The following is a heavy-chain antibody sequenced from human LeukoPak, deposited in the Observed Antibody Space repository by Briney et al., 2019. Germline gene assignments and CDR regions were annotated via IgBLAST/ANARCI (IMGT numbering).Heavy chain of an antibody. CDR3: ARDSLDSSGYYHAFDI. J-gene: IGHJ3*02. CDR2: INHSGST. CDR1: GGSFSGYY. Sequence: SETLSLTCAVYGGSFSGYYWSWIRQPPGKGLEWIGEINHSGSTNYNPSLKSRVTISVDTSKNQFSLKLSSVTAADTAVYYCARDSLDSSGYYHAFDIWGQGTMVTVSS. D-gene: IGHD3-22*01. V-gene: IGHV4-34*01.